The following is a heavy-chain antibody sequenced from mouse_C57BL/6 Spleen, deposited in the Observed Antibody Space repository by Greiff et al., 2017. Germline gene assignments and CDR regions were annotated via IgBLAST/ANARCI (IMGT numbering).Heavy chain of an antibody. CDR3: AREENYYGSPFDY. D-gene: IGHD1-1*01. CDR2: ISSGGSYT. CDR1: GFTFSSYG. Sequence: EVNVVESGGDLVKPGGSLKLSCAASGFTFSSYGMSWVRQTPDKRLEWVATISSGGSYTYYPDSVKGRFTISRDNAKNTLYLQMSSLKSEDTAMYYCAREENYYGSPFDYWGQGTTLTVSS. V-gene: IGHV5-6*01. J-gene: IGHJ2*01.